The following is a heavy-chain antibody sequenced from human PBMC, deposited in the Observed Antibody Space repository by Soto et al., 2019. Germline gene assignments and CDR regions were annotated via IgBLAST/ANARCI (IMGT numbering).Heavy chain of an antibody. Sequence: QGQLQESGPGLVKPSETLSLTCTVSGGSVSSGSYYWSWIRQPPGKGLEWIGYIYYSGSNNYNPSLKSRVTISVDTSKSQVSLQLSSVTAADTAVYYCARDGGIAAAGGYNCFDPWGQGTLVTVSS. CDR2: IYYSGSN. CDR3: ARDGGIAAAGGYNCFDP. CDR1: GGSVSSGSYY. D-gene: IGHD6-13*01. J-gene: IGHJ5*02. V-gene: IGHV4-61*01.